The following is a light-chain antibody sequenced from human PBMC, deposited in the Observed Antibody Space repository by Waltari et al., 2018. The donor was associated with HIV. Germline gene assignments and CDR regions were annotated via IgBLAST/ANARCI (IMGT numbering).Light chain of an antibody. CDR2: RND. CDR3: ASWDDNLNHWV. Sequence: QSVLTQTPSASRAPGQRILMSCSGTNSNAGNNFLSWFQQVSGGAPKLVIYRNDQRPSGVPARFSAAKSGSTASLAIAGLQSDDEAEYFCASWDDNLNHWVFGGGTKLTV. CDR1: NSNAGNNF. J-gene: IGLJ3*02. V-gene: IGLV1-44*01.